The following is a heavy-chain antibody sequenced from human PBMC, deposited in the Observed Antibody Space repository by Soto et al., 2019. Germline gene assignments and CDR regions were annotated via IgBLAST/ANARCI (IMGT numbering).Heavy chain of an antibody. J-gene: IGHJ4*02. CDR1: GLPLTSYGVG. CDR2: IYWDDDK. Sequence: QITLKESGPALVKPTETLRVTCSVSGLPLTSYGVGVAWIRQRPGKALEWLGIIYWDDDKRYSPPLQTRVTITGDTSNNQVALTLTRMDPVDSGTYCCVHRSKAHNGYGLFDIWGPGTHVTVSS. D-gene: IGHD5-18*01. CDR3: VHRSKAHNGYGLFDI. V-gene: IGHV2-5*02.